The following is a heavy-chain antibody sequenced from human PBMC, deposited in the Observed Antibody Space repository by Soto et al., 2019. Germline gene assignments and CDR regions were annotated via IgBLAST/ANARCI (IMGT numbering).Heavy chain of an antibody. D-gene: IGHD3-10*01. CDR1: GFTVTNNY. Sequence: ESGGGLVQPGGSLRLSCAASGFTVTNNYMSWVRQAPGKGLEWVSALFSGGSAYYADSVKGRFTISRDNSMNTLYLQMNSLRAEDTAVYYCATPSGGYWGHGTLVTVSS. CDR3: ATPSGGY. CDR2: LFSGGSA. V-gene: IGHV3-66*01. J-gene: IGHJ4*01.